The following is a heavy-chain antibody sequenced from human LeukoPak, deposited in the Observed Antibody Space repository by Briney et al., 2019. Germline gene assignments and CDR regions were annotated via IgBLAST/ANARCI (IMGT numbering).Heavy chain of an antibody. Sequence: SETLSLTCTVSGDSISNVNYFWRWLRQPAGKGLEWIGRIYPSGSTHYKPSLKSRVTISVDTSKNQFSLELSSVTAADTAVYFCARGAATGTFRYGYWGQGTLVTVS. CDR1: GDSISNVNYF. V-gene: IGHV4-61*02. CDR3: ARGAATGTFRYGY. J-gene: IGHJ4*02. CDR2: IYPSGST. D-gene: IGHD6-13*01.